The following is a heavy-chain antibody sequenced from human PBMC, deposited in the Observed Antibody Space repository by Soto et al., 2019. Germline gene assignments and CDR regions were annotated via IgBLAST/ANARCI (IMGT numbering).Heavy chain of an antibody. CDR2: IIPIFGTA. J-gene: IGHJ6*02. V-gene: IGHV1-69*06. CDR3: ARDGRGHYDILTGYSYYYGMDV. Sequence: QVQLVQSGAEVKKPGSSVKVSCKASGGTFSSYAISWVRQAPGQGLEWMGGIIPIFGTANYAQKLQGRVTITADKSTSTAYMELSSLRSEDTAVYYCARDGRGHYDILTGYSYYYGMDVWGQGTTVTVSS. CDR1: GGTFSSYA. D-gene: IGHD3-9*01.